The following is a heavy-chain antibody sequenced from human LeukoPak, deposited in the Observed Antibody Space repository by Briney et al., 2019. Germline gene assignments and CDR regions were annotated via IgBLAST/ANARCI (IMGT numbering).Heavy chain of an antibody. CDR3: ARGLGCGGECLSVIYYYYYMDV. J-gene: IGHJ6*03. Sequence: ASLKVSCKASGYTFTSYDINWVRQATGQGLECMCWMNPNSGNTGYAQKLQGRVTMTRDTSISTAYMELSSLRSEDTAVYYCARGLGCGGECLSVIYYYYYMDVWGKGTTVTISS. CDR1: GYTFTSYD. V-gene: IGHV1-8*01. D-gene: IGHD2-21*01. CDR2: MNPNSGNT.